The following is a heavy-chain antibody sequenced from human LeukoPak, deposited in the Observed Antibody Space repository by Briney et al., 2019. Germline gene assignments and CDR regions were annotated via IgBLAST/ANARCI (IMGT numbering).Heavy chain of an antibody. J-gene: IGHJ4*02. D-gene: IGHD3-10*01. CDR2: IYYSGST. V-gene: IGHV4-59*12. Sequence: SETLSLTCTVSGGSIRSYYWSWIRQPPGKGLEWIGYIYYSGSTYYNPSLKSRVTISVDTSKNQFSLKLSSVTAADTAVYYCARGTNRIYYYGSGSYGYFDYWGQGTLVTVSS. CDR1: GGSIRSYY. CDR3: ARGTNRIYYYGSGSYGYFDY.